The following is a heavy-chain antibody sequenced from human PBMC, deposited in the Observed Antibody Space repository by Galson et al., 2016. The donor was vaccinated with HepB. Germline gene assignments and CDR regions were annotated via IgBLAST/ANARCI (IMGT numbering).Heavy chain of an antibody. V-gene: IGHV4-39*07. Sequence: ETLSLTCTVSGGSISSNIYYWGWIRQPPGKGLEWIGSINESGNNFYNPTLKSRVTISVDTSKNKFSLSLNSVTAADTAVYYCARLPGLGGGWFDPWGQGTLVIVSS. CDR2: INESGNN. D-gene: IGHD3-16*01. J-gene: IGHJ5*02. CDR1: GGSISSNIYY. CDR3: ARLPGLGGGWFDP.